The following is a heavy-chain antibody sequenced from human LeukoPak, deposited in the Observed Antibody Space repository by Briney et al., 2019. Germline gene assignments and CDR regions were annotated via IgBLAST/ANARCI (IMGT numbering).Heavy chain of an antibody. Sequence: SPETLSLTCAVYGGSFSGYYWSWIRQPPGKGLEWIGEINHSGSTNYNPSLKSRVTISVDTSKNQFSLKLSSVTAADTAVYYCARGRLRYFDYWGQGTLVTVSS. V-gene: IGHV4-34*01. CDR3: ARGRLRYFDY. J-gene: IGHJ4*02. CDR1: GGSFSGYY. CDR2: INHSGST. D-gene: IGHD4-17*01.